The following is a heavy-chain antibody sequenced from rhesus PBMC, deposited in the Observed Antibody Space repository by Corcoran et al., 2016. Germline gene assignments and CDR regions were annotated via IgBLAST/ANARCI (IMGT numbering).Heavy chain of an antibody. Sequence: EVQLVESGGGLVQPGGSLRLSCAASGFMFSSSSIHWVRQASGKGLEWVGRIRDKSSNYETGYAASVKGRFTISRDDSKNTLSLQMNSLRVEDTALYYCAKDRGAAAGFDYWGQGVLVTVSS. CDR1: GFMFSSSS. D-gene: IGHD6-25*01. CDR3: AKDRGAAAGFDY. J-gene: IGHJ4*01. CDR2: IRDKSSNYET. V-gene: IGHV3-118*01.